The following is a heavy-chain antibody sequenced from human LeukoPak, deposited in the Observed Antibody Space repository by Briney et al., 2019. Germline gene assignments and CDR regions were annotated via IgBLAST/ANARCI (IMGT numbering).Heavy chain of an antibody. CDR2: IYSGGST. CDR1: GFTFDDFG. V-gene: IGHV3-66*01. J-gene: IGHJ4*02. Sequence: GGSLRLSCSTSGFTFDDFGMAWVRQVPGKGLEWVSVIYSGGSTYYADSVKGRFTISRDNYKNTLYLQVNSLRAEDTAVYYCARERRGGDYAFDYWGQGTLVTVSS. CDR3: ARERRGGDYAFDY. D-gene: IGHD4-17*01.